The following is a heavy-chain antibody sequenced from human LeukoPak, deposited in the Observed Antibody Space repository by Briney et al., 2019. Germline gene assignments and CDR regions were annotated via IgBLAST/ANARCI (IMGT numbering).Heavy chain of an antibody. CDR1: GGSFSGYY. CDR3: ARGPYCSSTSCYTPDFDY. Sequence: SEILSLTCAVYGGSFSGYYWSWIRQPPGKGLEWIGEINHSGSTNYNPSLKSRVTISVDTSKNQFSLKLSSVTAADTAVYYCARGPYCSSTSCYTPDFDYWGQGTLVTVSS. V-gene: IGHV4-34*01. CDR2: INHSGST. D-gene: IGHD2-2*02. J-gene: IGHJ4*02.